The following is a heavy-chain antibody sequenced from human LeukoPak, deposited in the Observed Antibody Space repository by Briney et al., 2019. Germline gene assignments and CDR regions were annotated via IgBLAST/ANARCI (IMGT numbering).Heavy chain of an antibody. V-gene: IGHV1-18*01. CDR2: ISAYNGST. CDR3: ARDQSVRLLQTSSTYFKHVFAI. J-gene: IGHJ3*02. CDR1: GYTFTNYG. Sequence: ASVKVSCKTSGYTFTNYGISWVRQAPGLGLEWMGWISAYNGSTNYAQKVQGRVTMTTDTSTSTAYMELRSLRFDDTAVYYCARDQSVRLLQTSSTYFKHVFAIWGQGSMVTVSS. D-gene: IGHD6-13*01.